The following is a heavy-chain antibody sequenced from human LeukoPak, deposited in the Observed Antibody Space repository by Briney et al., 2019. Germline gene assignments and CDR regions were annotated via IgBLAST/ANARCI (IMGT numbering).Heavy chain of an antibody. CDR2: VYTSGST. D-gene: IGHD2-2*01. CDR1: GGSISNYY. CDR3: AGGFTSAISWFDP. Sequence: SETLSLTCTVSGGSISNYYWSWIRQPAGKGLEWIGRVYTSGSTHYNPSLKSRVTMSVDTSKNQFSLKLSSVTAADTAVYYCAGGFTSAISWFDPWGQGTLVTVSS. J-gene: IGHJ5*02. V-gene: IGHV4-4*07.